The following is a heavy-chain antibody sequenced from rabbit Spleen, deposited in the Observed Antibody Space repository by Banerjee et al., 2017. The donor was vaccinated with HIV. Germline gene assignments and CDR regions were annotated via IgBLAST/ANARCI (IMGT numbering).Heavy chain of an antibody. V-gene: IGHV1S45*01. CDR2: IDAGSSGGT. CDR3: ARDTGSSFSSYGMDL. Sequence: QEQLVESGGGLVQPGGSLKLSCKASGFDISKYGVTWVRQAPGKGLEWIACIDAGSSGGTYYATWAKGRFTISKTSSTTVTLQMTSLTVADTAIYFCARDTGSSFSSYGMDLWGPGTLVTVS. J-gene: IGHJ6*01. CDR1: GFDISKYG. D-gene: IGHD8-1*01.